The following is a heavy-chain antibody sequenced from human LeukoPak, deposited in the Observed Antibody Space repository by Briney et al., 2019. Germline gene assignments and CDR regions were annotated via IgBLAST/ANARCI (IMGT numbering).Heavy chain of an antibody. CDR1: GFIFSDYW. CDR3: GRERVSAYDY. V-gene: IGHV3-7*01. CDR2: IKPDGNEQ. J-gene: IGHJ4*02. Sequence: GGSLRLSCTASGFIFSDYWMGWVRQAPGKGREWVASIKPDGNEQYYVDSVRGRFTISRDNSKDSLFLQMDSLRDDDTAVYYCGRERVSAYDYWGQGTLVTVSS.